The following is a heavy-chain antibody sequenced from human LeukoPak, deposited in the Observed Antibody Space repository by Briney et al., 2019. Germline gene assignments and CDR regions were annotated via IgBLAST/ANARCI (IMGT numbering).Heavy chain of an antibody. CDR1: GITFSIYN. CDR3: GGSYYFYGMDV. D-gene: IGHD3-10*01. V-gene: IGHV3-21*01. Sequence: GGSLGLSCAASGITFSIYNMNWVRQAPGKGLEWVSSISSSNSHIYYADSVKGRFTISRDNAKNSLYLQMNSLRAEDTAVYYCGGSYYFYGMDVWGQGTTVTVSS. CDR2: ISSSNSHI. J-gene: IGHJ6*02.